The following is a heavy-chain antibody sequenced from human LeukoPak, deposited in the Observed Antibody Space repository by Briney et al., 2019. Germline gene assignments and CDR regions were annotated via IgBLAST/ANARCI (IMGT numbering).Heavy chain of an antibody. V-gene: IGHV4-34*01. J-gene: IGHJ6*03. Sequence: PSETLSLTCAVYGGSFSGYYWSWIRQPPGKGLEWIGEINHSGSTNYNPSLKSRVTISVDTSKNQFSLKLSSVTAADTAVYYCARGRRQGGVIWEVNYYYYYYMDVWGKGTTVTVSS. D-gene: IGHD3-10*01. CDR2: INHSGST. CDR3: ARGRRQGGVIWEVNYYYYYYMDV. CDR1: GGSFSGYY.